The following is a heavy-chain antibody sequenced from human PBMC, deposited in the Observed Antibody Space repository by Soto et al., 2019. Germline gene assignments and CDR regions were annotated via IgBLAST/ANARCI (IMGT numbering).Heavy chain of an antibody. CDR2: IIPIFGTA. Sequence: ASVKVSCKASGGTFSSYAISWVRQAPGQGLEWMGGIIPIFGTANYAQKFQGRVTITADESTSTAYMELSSLRSEDTAVYYCARSGYSSGWYDYWGQGTLVTVSS. D-gene: IGHD6-19*01. J-gene: IGHJ4*02. CDR3: ARSGYSSGWYDY. V-gene: IGHV1-69*13. CDR1: GGTFSSYA.